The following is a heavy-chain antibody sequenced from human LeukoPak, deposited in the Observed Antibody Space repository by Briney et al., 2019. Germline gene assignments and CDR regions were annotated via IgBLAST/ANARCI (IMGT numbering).Heavy chain of an antibody. CDR1: GFNFNNYV. V-gene: IGHV3-30-3*01. Sequence: GGSLRLSCAASGFNFNNYVMHWVRQAPGKGLEWVAVISYDGSNIYYADSVKGRFTISRDNAKNSLYLQMNSLRDEDTAVYYCARDQGGSSWYQTDYWGQGALVTVSS. J-gene: IGHJ4*02. CDR2: ISYDGSNI. D-gene: IGHD6-13*01. CDR3: ARDQGGSSWYQTDY.